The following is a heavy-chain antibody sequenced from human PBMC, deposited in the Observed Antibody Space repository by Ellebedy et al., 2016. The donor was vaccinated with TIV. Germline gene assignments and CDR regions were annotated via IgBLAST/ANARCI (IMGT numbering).Heavy chain of an antibody. Sequence: KVSXKGSRYSFTSYWISWVRQMPGKGLEWMGRIDPSDSYTNYSPSFQGHVTISADKSISTAYLQWSSLKASDTATYYCARHLDCSSTSCYMAVGDYWGQGTLITVSS. CDR2: IDPSDSYT. CDR1: RYSFTSYW. CDR3: ARHLDCSSTSCYMAVGDY. V-gene: IGHV5-10-1*01. J-gene: IGHJ4*02. D-gene: IGHD2-2*02.